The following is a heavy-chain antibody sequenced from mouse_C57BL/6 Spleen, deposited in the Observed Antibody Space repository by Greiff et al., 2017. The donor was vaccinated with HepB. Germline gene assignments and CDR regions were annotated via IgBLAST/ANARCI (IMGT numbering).Heavy chain of an antibody. CDR2: INYDGSST. CDR1: GFTFRDYY. D-gene: IGHD2-4*01. V-gene: IGHV5-16*01. J-gene: IGHJ4*01. Sequence: EVLLVESEGCLVQPGCSMKLSCTTSGFTFRDYYMAAVRRVPEKGLEWVANINYDGSSTYYLDSLKSRFIISRDNAKNILYLQMSSLKSEDTATYCCARGYDYDGLAIHHWAQRTSVTVSS. CDR3: ARGYDYDGLAIHH.